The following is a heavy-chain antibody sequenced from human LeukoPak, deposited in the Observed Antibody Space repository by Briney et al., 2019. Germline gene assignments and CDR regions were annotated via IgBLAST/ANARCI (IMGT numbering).Heavy chain of an antibody. CDR2: ISDSGGST. D-gene: IGHD6-19*01. CDR3: AKHPLAAVAGQFDY. J-gene: IGHJ4*02. Sequence: GGSLRLSCAASGFTFSSYAMSWVRQAPGKGLEWVSAISDSGGSTYYADSVKGRFTISRDNSKNTLYLQMNSLRAEDTAVYYCAKHPLAAVAGQFDYWGQGTLVTVSS. V-gene: IGHV3-23*01. CDR1: GFTFSSYA.